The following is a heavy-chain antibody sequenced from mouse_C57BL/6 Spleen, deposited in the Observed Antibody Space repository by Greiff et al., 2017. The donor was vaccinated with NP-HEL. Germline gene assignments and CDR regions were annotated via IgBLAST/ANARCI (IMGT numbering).Heavy chain of an antibody. CDR1: GFTFSSYA. CDR2: ISDGGSYT. J-gene: IGHJ3*01. Sequence: VQLKESGGGLVKPGGSLKLSCAASGFTFSSYAMSWVRQTPEKRLEWVATISDGGSYTYYPDNVKGRFTISRDNAKNNLYLQMSHLKSEDTAMYYCARVSTMVKGFAYWGQGTLVTVSA. D-gene: IGHD2-2*01. CDR3: ARVSTMVKGFAY. V-gene: IGHV5-4*01.